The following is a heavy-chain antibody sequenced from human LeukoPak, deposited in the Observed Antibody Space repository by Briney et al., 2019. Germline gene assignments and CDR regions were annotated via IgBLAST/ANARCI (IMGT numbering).Heavy chain of an antibody. D-gene: IGHD2-2*01. CDR2: INHSGST. Sequence: PSETLSLTCAVYGGSFSGYYWSWIRQPPGKGLEWIGEINHSGSTNYNPSLKSRVTISVDTSKNQFSLKLSSVTAADTAVYYCARGLVVPAYYYGMDVWGQGTTVTVSS. V-gene: IGHV4-34*01. CDR1: GGSFSGYY. CDR3: ARGLVVPAYYYGMDV. J-gene: IGHJ6*02.